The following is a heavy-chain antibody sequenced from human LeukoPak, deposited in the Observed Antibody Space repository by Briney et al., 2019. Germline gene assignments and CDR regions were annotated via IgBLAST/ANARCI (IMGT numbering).Heavy chain of an antibody. CDR1: GGTFSSYA. CDR3: ASKLHIVVVPAAISHYYYMDV. Sequence: ASVKVSRKASGGTFSSYAISWVRQAPAQGLEWMGGIIPIFGTANYAQKFQGRVTITTDESTSIAYMKLSSLRSEDTAVYYCASKLHIVVVPAAISHYYYMDVWAKGPRSPSP. V-gene: IGHV1-69*05. D-gene: IGHD2-2*02. CDR2: IIPIFGTA. J-gene: IGHJ6*03.